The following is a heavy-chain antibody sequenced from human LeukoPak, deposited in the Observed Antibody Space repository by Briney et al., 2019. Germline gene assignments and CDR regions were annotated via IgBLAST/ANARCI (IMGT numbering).Heavy chain of an antibody. J-gene: IGHJ6*03. CDR3: ARGVAAHKTVYYYMDV. CDR1: GGSFSGYY. D-gene: IGHD6-6*01. Sequence: SETLSLTCAVYGGSFSGYYWSWIRQPPGKGLEWIGEINHSGSTNYNPSLKSRVTISVDTSKNQFSLKLSSVTAADTAVYNCARGVAAHKTVYYYMDVWGKGTTVTVSS. CDR2: INHSGST. V-gene: IGHV4-34*01.